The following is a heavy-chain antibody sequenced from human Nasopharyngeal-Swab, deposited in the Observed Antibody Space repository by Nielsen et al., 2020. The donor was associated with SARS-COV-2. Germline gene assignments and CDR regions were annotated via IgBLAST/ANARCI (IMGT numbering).Heavy chain of an antibody. CDR2: ISSSSSTI. V-gene: IGHV3-48*04. CDR3: ARGGRWWATTSRANNWFDP. Sequence: VCRAAGNGLEWVSYISSSSSTIYYADSVKGRFTISRDNAKNSLYLQMNSLRAEDTAVYYCARGGRWWATTSRANNWFDPWGQGTLVTVSS. J-gene: IGHJ5*02. D-gene: IGHD2-15*01.